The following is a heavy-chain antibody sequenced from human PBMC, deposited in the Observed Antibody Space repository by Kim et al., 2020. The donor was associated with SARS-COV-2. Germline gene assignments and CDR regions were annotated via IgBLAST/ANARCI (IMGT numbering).Heavy chain of an antibody. CDR1: GFIFSGSA. D-gene: IGHD1-1*01. Sequence: GGSLRLSCAASGFIFSGSAMHWVRQASGKGLEWVGRIRSKANSYATAYAASVKGRFTISRDDSTTTTYLQMNSLKTEDTAVYYCTRVPGTTLAFWYAFD. J-gene: IGHJ3*02. CDR3: TRVPGTTLAFWYAFD. V-gene: IGHV3-73*01. CDR2: IRSKANSYAT.